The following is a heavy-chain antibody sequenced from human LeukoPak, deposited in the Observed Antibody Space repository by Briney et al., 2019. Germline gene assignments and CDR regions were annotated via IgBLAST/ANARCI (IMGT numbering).Heavy chain of an antibody. CDR1: GFTFSSYG. V-gene: IGHV3-64*01. CDR3: ARAISGYLNA. CDR2: ISSHGDST. J-gene: IGHJ4*02. D-gene: IGHD3-22*01. Sequence: LPGGSLRLSCAASGFTFSSYGMYWVRQAPGKCLEYVSAISSHGDSTYYTNSVKGRFTIFRNNSKNTLYLQMGSLRSEDTAVYFCARAISGYLNAWGQGTLVTVSS.